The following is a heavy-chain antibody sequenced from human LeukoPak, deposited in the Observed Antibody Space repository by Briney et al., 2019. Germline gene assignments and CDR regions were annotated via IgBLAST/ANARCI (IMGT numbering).Heavy chain of an antibody. V-gene: IGHV3-23*01. CDR3: EKGSEVDTATFGG. J-gene: IGHJ4*02. Sequence: GGSLRLPCSASGFTFSSYAMSWVRQAPGKGLEWVSAISGSGGSTYYADSVKGRFTISRDNSKNTLYLQMNSLRAEDTAVYYCEKGSEVDTATFGGWGQGTLVTVSS. D-gene: IGHD5-18*01. CDR2: ISGSGGST. CDR1: GFTFSSYA.